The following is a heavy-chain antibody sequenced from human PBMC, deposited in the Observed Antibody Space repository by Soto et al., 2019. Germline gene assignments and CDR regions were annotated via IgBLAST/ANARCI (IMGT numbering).Heavy chain of an antibody. J-gene: IGHJ6*04. CDR3: AKSKQGVVVAAMVDV. D-gene: IGHD2-15*01. CDR2: ISGSGGST. Sequence: EVQLLESGGGWVQPGGSLRLSCAASGFTFSSYAMSWVRQAPGKGLEWVSAISGSGGSTYYADSVKGRFTISRDNSKNTLYLQMNSLRAEDTAVYYCAKSKQGVVVAAMVDVWGKGTTVTVSS. CDR1: GFTFSSYA. V-gene: IGHV3-23*01.